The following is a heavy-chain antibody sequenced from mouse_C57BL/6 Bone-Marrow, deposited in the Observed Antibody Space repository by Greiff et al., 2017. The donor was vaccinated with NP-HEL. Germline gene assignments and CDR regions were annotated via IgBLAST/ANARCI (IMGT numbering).Heavy chain of an antibody. CDR1: GYAFTNYL. J-gene: IGHJ2*01. CDR2: INPGSGGT. V-gene: IGHV1-54*01. CDR3: ARRERKIWLRYFDC. D-gene: IGHD1-2*01. Sequence: VQLQESGAELVRPGTSVKVSCKASGYAFTNYLIEWVKQRPGQGLEWIGVINPGSGGTNYNEKFKGKATLTADKSSSTAYMQLSSLTSEDSAVYFCARRERKIWLRYFDCWGKGTTLTVSS.